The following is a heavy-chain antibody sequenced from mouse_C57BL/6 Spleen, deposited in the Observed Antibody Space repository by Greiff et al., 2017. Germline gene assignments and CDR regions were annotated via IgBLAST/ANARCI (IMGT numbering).Heavy chain of an antibody. CDR3: ARTDYDPYYYAMDY. D-gene: IGHD2-4*01. J-gene: IGHJ4*01. CDR1: GYSFTGYY. V-gene: IGHV1-42*01. Sequence: VQLQQSGPELVKPGASVKISCKASGYSFTGYYMNWVKQSPEKSLEWIGEINPSTGGSTYNQKFKAKATLTVDKSSSTAYMQLKSLTSEGSAVYYCARTDYDPYYYAMDYWGQGTSVTVSS. CDR2: INPSTGGS.